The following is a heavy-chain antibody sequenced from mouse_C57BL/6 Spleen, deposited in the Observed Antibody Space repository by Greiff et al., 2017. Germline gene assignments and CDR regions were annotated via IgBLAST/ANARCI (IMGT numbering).Heavy chain of an antibody. CDR2: INPNNGGT. J-gene: IGHJ1*03. CDR3: VYGAYYSNHWYFDV. CDR1: GYTFTDYY. D-gene: IGHD2-5*01. V-gene: IGHV1-26*01. Sequence: EVQLQQSGPELVKPGASVKISCKASGYTFTDYYMNWVKQSHGKSLEWIGDINPNNGGTSYNQKFKGKATLTVDKSSSTAYMELRSLTSEDSAVYYCVYGAYYSNHWYFDVWGTGTTVTVSS.